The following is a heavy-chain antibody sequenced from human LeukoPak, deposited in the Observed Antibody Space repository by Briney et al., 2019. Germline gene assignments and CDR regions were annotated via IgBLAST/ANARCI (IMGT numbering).Heavy chain of an antibody. CDR1: GYSFPSYW. V-gene: IGHV5-51*01. CDR2: IYPGDSDT. Sequence: GESLKISCKGYGYSFPSYWIGWVRQMPGKGLEWMGIIYPGDSDTRYSPSFQGQVTISADKSISTAYLQWSSLKASDTAMYYCARCYGDYGGTLDYWGQGTLVTVSS. J-gene: IGHJ4*02. D-gene: IGHD4-17*01. CDR3: ARCYGDYGGTLDY.